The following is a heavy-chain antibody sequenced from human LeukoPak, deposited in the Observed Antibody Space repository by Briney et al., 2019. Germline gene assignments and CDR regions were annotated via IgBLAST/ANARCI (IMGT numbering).Heavy chain of an antibody. V-gene: IGHV3-48*04. CDR3: ARAMSTFGGVRNYFDS. Sequence: PGGSLRLSCAASGFNFSINWMTWVRQAPGKGLEWISFVSISSGTIYYADSVNGRFRISRDNAKSSLDLEMNSLRAEDTAVYYCARAMSTFGGVRNYFDSWGQGTLVTVSS. CDR2: VSISSGTI. D-gene: IGHD3-16*01. J-gene: IGHJ4*02. CDR1: GFNFSINW.